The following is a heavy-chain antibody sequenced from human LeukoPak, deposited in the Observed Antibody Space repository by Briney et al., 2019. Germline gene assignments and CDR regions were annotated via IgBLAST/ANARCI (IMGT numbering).Heavy chain of an antibody. D-gene: IGHD3-10*01. J-gene: IGHJ4*02. V-gene: IGHV3-74*01. CDR2: INSDGSTT. CDR3: TVGFGELRLDY. CDR1: GFTLSSYW. Sequence: GGSLRLSCAASGFTLSSYWIYWVRQAPGKGLVWVSRINSDGSTTTYADSVKGRFTISRDNAKNSLYLQMNSLRAEDTAVYYCTVGFGELRLDYWGQGTLVTVSS.